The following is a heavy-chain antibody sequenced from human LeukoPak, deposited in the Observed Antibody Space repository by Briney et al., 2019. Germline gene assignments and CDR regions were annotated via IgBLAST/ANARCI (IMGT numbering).Heavy chain of an antibody. CDR1: GFTFSNYG. CDR2: TSYDGGTK. CDR3: AKPSGEHFDY. Sequence: GGSLRLSCAVSGFTFSNYGMHWVRQAPGKGLEWVALTSYDGGTKYYADSVKGRFIISKDNSRNTLYLQMNSLKVDDTAMYYCAKPSGEHFDYWGQGTLVTVSS. J-gene: IGHJ4*02. V-gene: IGHV3-30*18. D-gene: IGHD3-10*01.